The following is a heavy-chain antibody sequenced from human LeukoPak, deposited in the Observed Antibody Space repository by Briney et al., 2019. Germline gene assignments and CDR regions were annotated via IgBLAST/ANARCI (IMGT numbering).Heavy chain of an antibody. CDR2: INHSGST. CDR3: ARGSPYGRNWFDP. D-gene: IGHD3-10*01. J-gene: IGHJ5*02. Sequence: PSETLSLTCTVSGGSISSSSYYWGWIRQPPGKGLEWIGEINHSGSTNYNPSLKSRVTISVDTSKNQFSLKLRSVTAADTAVYYCARGSPYGRNWFDPWGQGTLVTVSS. V-gene: IGHV4-39*07. CDR1: GGSISSSSYY.